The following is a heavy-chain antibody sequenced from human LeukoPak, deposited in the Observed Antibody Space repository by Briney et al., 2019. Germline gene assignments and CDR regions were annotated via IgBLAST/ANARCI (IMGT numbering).Heavy chain of an antibody. CDR2: INHSGST. CDR3: ARGGYCSSTSCYTELGFDP. CDR1: GGSFSGYY. D-gene: IGHD2-2*02. Sequence: SETLSLTCAVYGGSFSGYYWSWIRQPPGKGLEWIGEINHSGSTNYNPSLKSRVTISVDTSKNQFSLRLSSVTAADTAVYYCARGGYCSSTSCYTELGFDPWGQGTLVTVSS. J-gene: IGHJ5*02. V-gene: IGHV4-34*01.